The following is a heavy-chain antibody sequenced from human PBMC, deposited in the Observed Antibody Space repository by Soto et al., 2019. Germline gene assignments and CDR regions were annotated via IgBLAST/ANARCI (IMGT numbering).Heavy chain of an antibody. CDR1: GYTFISYG. V-gene: IGHV1-18*01. CDR2: ISDYNVNT. Sequence: QGQLVQSGAEVKKTGASVEVSCKASGYTFISYGISWVRQAPGQGLEWMGWISDYNVNTNYAQKFQGRVTMTTDTSTSTAYKELRSLRSDGPAVYYCARAWFSTSGLGILATGVHGVDMDYWGQGTLVTVSS. J-gene: IGHJ4*02. D-gene: IGHD6-13*01. CDR3: ARAWFSTSGLGILATGVHGVDMDY.